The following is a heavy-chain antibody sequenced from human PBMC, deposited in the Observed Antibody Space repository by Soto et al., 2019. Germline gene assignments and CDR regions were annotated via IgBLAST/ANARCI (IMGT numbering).Heavy chain of an antibody. Sequence: GGSLRLSCAASGFTFSSYGMHWVRQAPGKGLEWVAVIWYDGSNKYYADSVKGRFTISRDNSKDTLYLQMNSLRAEDTAVYYCAREDVDTAMVLDYWGQGTLVTV. J-gene: IGHJ4*02. CDR2: IWYDGSNK. D-gene: IGHD5-18*01. V-gene: IGHV3-33*01. CDR1: GFTFSSYG. CDR3: AREDVDTAMVLDY.